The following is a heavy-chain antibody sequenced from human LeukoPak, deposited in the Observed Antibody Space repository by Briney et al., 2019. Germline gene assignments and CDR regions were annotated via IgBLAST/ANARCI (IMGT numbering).Heavy chain of an antibody. J-gene: IGHJ4*02. CDR2: IIPIFGTA. Sequence: SVKLSCKASGGTFSSYAISWVRPTPGQGLEWMGRIIPIFGTANYAQKLQGRSTITADESTSTAYMELSSLRPEATAVYYCARGDDANIVVVLWGQGTLVTVSS. D-gene: IGHD2-2*01. V-gene: IGHV1-69*13. CDR3: ARGDDANIVVVL. CDR1: GGTFSSYA.